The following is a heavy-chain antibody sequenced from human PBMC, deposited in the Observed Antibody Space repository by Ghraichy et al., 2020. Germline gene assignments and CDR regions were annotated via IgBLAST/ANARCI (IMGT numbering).Heavy chain of an antibody. CDR1: GVTFTSYT. Sequence: GGSLRFSCAASGVTFTSYTMNWVRQAPGKGLEWVSSISANSGYIYYADSVKGRFTISRDNTKNSLSLQMNSLRAEDTAVYYCASLLVAATIDFYSGMDVWGQGTTVTVSS. CDR3: ASLLVAATIDFYSGMDV. D-gene: IGHD2-2*02. CDR2: ISANSGYI. V-gene: IGHV3-21*01. J-gene: IGHJ6*02.